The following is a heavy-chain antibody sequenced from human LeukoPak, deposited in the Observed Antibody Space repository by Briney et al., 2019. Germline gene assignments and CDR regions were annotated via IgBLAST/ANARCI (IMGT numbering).Heavy chain of an antibody. D-gene: IGHD3-10*01. CDR3: ARGVRDVASPLYYMDV. CDR1: GGSISSTRHY. Sequence: PSETLSLTCTFSGGSISSTRHYWGWIRQPPGKGLEWLGSMYYSGNTYYHPSHQSRVSISVDTSKNQLSLKLTSVAAADTAVYYCARGVRDVASPLYYMDVWGKGTTVTVSS. V-gene: IGHV4-39*07. CDR2: MYYSGNT. J-gene: IGHJ6*03.